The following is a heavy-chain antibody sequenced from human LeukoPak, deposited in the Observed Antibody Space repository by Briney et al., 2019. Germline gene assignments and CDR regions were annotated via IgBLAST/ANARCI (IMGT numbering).Heavy chain of an antibody. CDR2: INPSGGST. V-gene: IGHV1-46*01. J-gene: IGHJ4*02. CDR1: GYTFTSYY. CDR3: ASPQYYYGSGSTYGFDY. Sequence: ASVKVSCKASGYTFTSYYMHWVRQAPGQGLEWMGIINPSGGSTSYAQKFQGRVTITADKSTSTAYMELSSLRSEDTAVYYCASPQYYYGSGSTYGFDYWGQGTLVTVSS. D-gene: IGHD3-10*01.